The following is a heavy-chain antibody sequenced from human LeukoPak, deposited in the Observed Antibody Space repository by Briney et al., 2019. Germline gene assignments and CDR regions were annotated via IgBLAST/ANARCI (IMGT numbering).Heavy chain of an antibody. V-gene: IGHV1-69*13. CDR3: AKAQDIVLMVSGDY. CDR2: IIPIFGTA. Sequence: SVKVSCKASGGTFSSYAISWVRQAPGQGLEWMGGIIPIFGTANYAQKFQGRVTITADESTSAAYMELSSLRSEDTAVYYCAKAQDIVLMVSGDYWGQGTLVTVSS. J-gene: IGHJ4*02. D-gene: IGHD2-8*01. CDR1: GGTFSSYA.